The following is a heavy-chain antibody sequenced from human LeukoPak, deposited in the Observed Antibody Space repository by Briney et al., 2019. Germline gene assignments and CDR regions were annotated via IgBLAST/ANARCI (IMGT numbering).Heavy chain of an antibody. J-gene: IGHJ3*01. Sequence: GESLKISCKGSGYRFISYWIGWVRQMPGKGLEWMAIIYPGDSDTRYSPSFQGQVSISADKSISTAYLQLSSLEASDTAMYHCARTRAAGTFAAFDVWGQGTMVTVSS. CDR3: ARTRAAGTFAAFDV. CDR2: IYPGDSDT. V-gene: IGHV5-51*01. CDR1: GYRFISYW. D-gene: IGHD6-13*01.